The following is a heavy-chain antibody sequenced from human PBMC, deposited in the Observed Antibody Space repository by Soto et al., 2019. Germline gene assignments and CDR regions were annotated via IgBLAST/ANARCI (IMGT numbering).Heavy chain of an antibody. Sequence: PGGSLGLSSAASGFTFNDYDMSWIRQAPGKGLEWVSYISSSGSTIYYADSVKGRFTISRDNAKNSLYLQMNSLRAEDTAVYYCASLRRQWLDHFDYWGQGTLVTVSS. CDR1: GFTFNDYD. V-gene: IGHV3-11*01. J-gene: IGHJ4*02. D-gene: IGHD6-19*01. CDR2: ISSSGSTI. CDR3: ASLRRQWLDHFDY.